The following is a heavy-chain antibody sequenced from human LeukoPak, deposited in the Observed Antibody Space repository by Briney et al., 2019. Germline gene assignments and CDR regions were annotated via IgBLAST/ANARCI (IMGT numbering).Heavy chain of an antibody. J-gene: IGHJ4*02. CDR1: GYTFTSYY. CDR2: ISPSGGST. Sequence: ASVKVSCKASGYTFTSYYMHWVRQAPGQGLEWMGIISPSGGSTSYAQKFQGRVTMTRDTSTSTVYMELSSLRSEDTAVYYCARDLFVLDNWNGGDYWGQGTLVTVSS. D-gene: IGHD1-20*01. V-gene: IGHV1-46*01. CDR3: ARDLFVLDNWNGGDY.